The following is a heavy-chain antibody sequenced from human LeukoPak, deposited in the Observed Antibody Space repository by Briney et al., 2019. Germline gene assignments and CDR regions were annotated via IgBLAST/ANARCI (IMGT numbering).Heavy chain of an antibody. Sequence: PSETLSLTCTVSGGSTSSYYWSWIRQPPGKGLGWIGYIYDSGSTNYNPSLKSRVTISVDTSKNQFSLRLKFVTAADTAVYYCARAPFAYSSSWFGPWGQGILVTVSS. J-gene: IGHJ5*02. V-gene: IGHV4-59*01. CDR1: GGSTSSYY. D-gene: IGHD6-13*01. CDR3: ARAPFAYSSSWFGP. CDR2: IYDSGST.